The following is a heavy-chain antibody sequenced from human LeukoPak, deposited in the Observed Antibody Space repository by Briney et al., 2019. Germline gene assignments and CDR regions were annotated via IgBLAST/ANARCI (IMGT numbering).Heavy chain of an antibody. CDR3: ARHPGYSYGYWFDP. Sequence: SETLSLTCTVSGGSISSYYWSWIRQPPGKGLEWIGYIYYSGSTNYNPSLKSRVTISVDTSKNQFSLKLSSVTAADTAVYYCARHPGYSYGYWFDPWGQGTLVTVSS. D-gene: IGHD5-18*01. J-gene: IGHJ5*02. CDR2: IYYSGST. V-gene: IGHV4-59*08. CDR1: GGSISSYY.